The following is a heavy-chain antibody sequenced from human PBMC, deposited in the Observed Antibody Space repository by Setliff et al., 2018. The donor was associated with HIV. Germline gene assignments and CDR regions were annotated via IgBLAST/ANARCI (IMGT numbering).Heavy chain of an antibody. CDR1: GVSISSGSYY. CDR3: ARVEAKIRGATYGMDV. D-gene: IGHD3-10*01. J-gene: IGHJ6*02. Sequence: SETLSLTCTVSGVSISSGSYYWSWIRQPAGKGLEWIGHIYISGSTNYNPSRKSRVTISVDTSKNQFSLKLSSVTAADTAVYYCARVEAKIRGATYGMDVWGQGTTVTVSS. CDR2: IYISGST. V-gene: IGHV4-61*10.